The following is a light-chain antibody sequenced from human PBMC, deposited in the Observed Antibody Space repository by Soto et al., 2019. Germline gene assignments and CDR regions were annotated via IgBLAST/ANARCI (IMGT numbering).Light chain of an antibody. CDR1: QDINNY. CDR3: QQYDNFPYS. CDR2: DAS. V-gene: IGKV1-33*01. J-gene: IGKJ2*01. Sequence: IHMTQSPSSVSASVGDRVTITCQASQDINNYLKWYQQRPGEAPNLVIYDASNLKAGVPSRFSVSGFGTHFTLPISSLQPEDIATYYCQQYDNFPYSFGQGTKLAI.